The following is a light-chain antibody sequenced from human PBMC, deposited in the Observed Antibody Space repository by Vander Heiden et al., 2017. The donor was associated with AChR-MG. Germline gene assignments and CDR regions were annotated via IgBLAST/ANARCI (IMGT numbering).Light chain of an antibody. CDR2: NNK. CDR3: AAWDDSMNGLV. V-gene: IGLV1-44*01. J-gene: IGLJ3*02. CDR1: SSNIGSNT. Sequence: QSVLTQPPSASGTPGQRVTISCSGSSSNIGSNTVNWYPQPPGTAPKLLICNNKRRPSGAARRFSGSKSSTSASLTIGGLQYEDEADYCGAAWDDSMNGLVFGGGTKLTVL.